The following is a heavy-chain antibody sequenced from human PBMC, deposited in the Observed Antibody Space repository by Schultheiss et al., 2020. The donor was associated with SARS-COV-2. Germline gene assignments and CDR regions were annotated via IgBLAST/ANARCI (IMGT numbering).Heavy chain of an antibody. D-gene: IGHD5-18*01. CDR3: AREIGGYSHYYYYYGMDV. J-gene: IGHJ6*02. V-gene: IGHV3-23*01. Sequence: GGSLRLSCAASGFTFSSYAMSWVRQAPGKGLEWVSAISGSGGSTYYADSVKGRFTISRDNSKNTLYLQMNSLRAEDTAVYYCAREIGGYSHYYYYYGMDVWGQGTTVTVSS. CDR2: ISGSGGST. CDR1: GFTFSSYA.